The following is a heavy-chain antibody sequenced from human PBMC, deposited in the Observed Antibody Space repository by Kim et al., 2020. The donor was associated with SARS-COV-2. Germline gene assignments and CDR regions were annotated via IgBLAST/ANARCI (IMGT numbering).Heavy chain of an antibody. V-gene: IGHV3-15*01. D-gene: IGHD3-10*01. CDR1: GFTFSNAW. CDR2: IKSKTDGGTK. J-gene: IGHJ4*02. Sequence: GGSLRLSCAASGFTFSNAWMSWVRQAPGKGLEWVGRIKSKTDGGTKDYSAPVKGRFTIARDDSKNTLYLQRKSLKTEDTAVYYCTTEKVLLLFGEYGPPDYWGKGTLVTVSS. CDR3: TTEKVLLLFGEYGPPDY.